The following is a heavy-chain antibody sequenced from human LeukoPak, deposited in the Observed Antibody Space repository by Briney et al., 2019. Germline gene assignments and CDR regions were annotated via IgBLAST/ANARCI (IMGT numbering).Heavy chain of an antibody. J-gene: IGHJ4*02. D-gene: IGHD4-17*01. Sequence: ASVKVSFKASGYPFTGYYMHWVRQAPGQGLEWMGWINPNSGGTNFAQKFQGRVTMTRDTSINTAYMELSSLKYDDTAVYYCARSSDYGDSWGDYWGQGTLVTVSS. CDR2: INPNSGGT. CDR1: GYPFTGYY. CDR3: ARSSDYGDSWGDY. V-gene: IGHV1-2*02.